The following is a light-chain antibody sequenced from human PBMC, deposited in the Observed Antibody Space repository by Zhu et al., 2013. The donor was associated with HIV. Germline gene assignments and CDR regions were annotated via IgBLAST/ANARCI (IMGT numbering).Light chain of an antibody. CDR2: KAS. J-gene: IGKJ1*01. CDR3: QQYNSFPWT. CDR1: QSISSW. Sequence: DIRMAQSPSTLSASVGDRVTITCRASQSISSWLAWYQQKPGKAPKLLIYKASSLESGVPSRFSGSGSGTEFTLTISSLQPDDFATYNCQQYNSFPWTFGQGTEVE. V-gene: IGKV1-5*03.